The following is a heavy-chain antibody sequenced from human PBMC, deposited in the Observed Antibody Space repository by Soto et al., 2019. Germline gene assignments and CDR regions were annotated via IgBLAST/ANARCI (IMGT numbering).Heavy chain of an antibody. CDR3: ARGPDYEGYFDY. Sequence: SVKVSCKASGGTFSNYAISWVLQAPGQGLEWMGVIILPFGTPNYAQTFQGRVTITADESMTTAYMELSGLRSEDTAVYYCARGPDYEGYFDYWGRGTLVTVSS. J-gene: IGHJ4*02. CDR1: GGTFSNYA. V-gene: IGHV1-69*13. CDR2: IILPFGTP. D-gene: IGHD4-17*01.